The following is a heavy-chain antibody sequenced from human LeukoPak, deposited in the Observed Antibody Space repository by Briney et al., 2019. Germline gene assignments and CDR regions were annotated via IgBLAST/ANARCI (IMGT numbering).Heavy chain of an antibody. CDR2: IYHSGST. CDR3: ARYCSNTSCGGPFDF. J-gene: IGHJ4*02. D-gene: IGHD2-2*01. V-gene: IGHV4-30-2*01. CDR1: SGSISSGGYY. Sequence: PSQTLSLTCTVSSGSISSGGYYWSWIRQPPGKGLECIGFIYHSGSTYYNPSLKSRVTILVDRSKNQFSLKLTSVTAADTAVYYCARYCSNTSCGGPFDFWGRGTLVTVSS.